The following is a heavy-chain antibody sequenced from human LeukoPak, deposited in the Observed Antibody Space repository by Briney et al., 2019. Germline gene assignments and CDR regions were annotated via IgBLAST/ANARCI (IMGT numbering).Heavy chain of an antibody. CDR1: GGXISSGGYY. CDR3: ARDSGNYYFDY. V-gene: IGHV4-31*03. Sequence: PSETLSLTCTVSGGXISSGGYYWSWIRQHPGKGLEWIGSIYYSGSTYYNPSLKSRVMKSVDTSKNQFSLKLSSVTAADTAVYYCARDSGNYYFDYWGQGTLVTVSS. J-gene: IGHJ4*02. CDR2: IYYSGST. D-gene: IGHD1-26*01.